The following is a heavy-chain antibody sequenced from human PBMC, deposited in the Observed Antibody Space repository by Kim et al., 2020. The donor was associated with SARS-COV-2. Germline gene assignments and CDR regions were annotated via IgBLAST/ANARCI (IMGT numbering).Heavy chain of an antibody. Sequence: GGSLRLSCAASGFTFSSYAMNWVRQAPGKGLEWVSAITGSGGTTYYADSVKGRFTISRDNSKNTLYLQMNSLRAEDTAVYYCAKDYGLTGSYFPFDYWGQGTLVTVPS. V-gene: IGHV3-23*01. CDR3: AKDYGLTGSYFPFDY. D-gene: IGHD1-26*01. J-gene: IGHJ4*02. CDR1: GFTFSSYA. CDR2: ITGSGGTT.